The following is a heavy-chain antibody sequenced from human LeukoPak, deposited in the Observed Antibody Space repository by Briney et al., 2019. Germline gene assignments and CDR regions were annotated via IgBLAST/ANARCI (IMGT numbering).Heavy chain of an antibody. CDR1: GDSVSSNSAA. D-gene: IGHD3-16*02. Sequence: SQTLSLTCAISGDSVSSNSAAWNWIRQSPSRGLEWLGRTYQRSKRYNDYAVSAKSRITVNPDIPKNQFSLQLNSVTPEDTAVYYCARDQELLLDYWGQGTLVTVSS. CDR3: ARDQELLLDY. CDR2: TYQRSKRYN. J-gene: IGHJ4*02. V-gene: IGHV6-1*01.